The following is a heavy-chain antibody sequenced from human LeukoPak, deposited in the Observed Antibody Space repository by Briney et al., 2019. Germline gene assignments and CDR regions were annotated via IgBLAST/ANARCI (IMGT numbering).Heavy chain of an antibody. D-gene: IGHD5-18*01. CDR1: GGSISSSSYY. CDR3: ARARSGYSYGYVDY. V-gene: IGHV4-39*07. CDR2: IYYSGST. J-gene: IGHJ4*02. Sequence: PSETLSLTCTVPGGSISSSSYYWGWIRQPPGKGLEWIGSIYYSGSTYYNPSLKSRVTISVDTSKNQFSLNLSSVTAADTAVYYCARARSGYSYGYVDYWGQGTLVTVSS.